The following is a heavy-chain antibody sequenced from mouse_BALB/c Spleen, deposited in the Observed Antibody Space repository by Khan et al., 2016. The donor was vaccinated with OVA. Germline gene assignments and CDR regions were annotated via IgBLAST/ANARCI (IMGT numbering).Heavy chain of an antibody. V-gene: IGHV1-63*02. CDR3: AGRGAARAAWDYFDY. Sequence: QVQLKESGAELVRPGTSVKMSCKAAGYTFTNYWIGWVKQRPGHGLEWIGDIFPGGGYTNYDEKFKGKATLTADTSSSTAYMQLSSLTSEDSAIFDCAGRGAARAAWDYFDYWGQGTTLTVSS. CDR1: GYTFTNYW. D-gene: IGHD3-1*01. J-gene: IGHJ2*01. CDR2: IFPGGGYT.